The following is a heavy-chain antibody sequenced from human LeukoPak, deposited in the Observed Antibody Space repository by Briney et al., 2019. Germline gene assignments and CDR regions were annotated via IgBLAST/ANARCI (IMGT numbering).Heavy chain of an antibody. Sequence: SETLSLTCTVSGGSISSSSYYWGWIRQPPGKGLEWIRSIYYSGSTYYNPSLKSRVTISVDTSKNQFSLKLSSVTAADTAVYYCARSVDYYDSSGYSRYFDYWGQGTLVTVSS. J-gene: IGHJ4*02. CDR3: ARSVDYYDSSGYSRYFDY. CDR2: IYYSGST. V-gene: IGHV4-39*01. D-gene: IGHD3-22*01. CDR1: GGSISSSSYY.